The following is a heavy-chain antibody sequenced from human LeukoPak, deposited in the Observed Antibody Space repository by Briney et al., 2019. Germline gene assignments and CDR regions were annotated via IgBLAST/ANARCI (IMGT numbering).Heavy chain of an antibody. CDR2: IIPIFGIA. Sequence: SVKVSCKASGGTFSSYAISWVRQAPGQGLEWMGRIIPIFGIANYAQKFQGRVTITVDKSTSTAYMELSSLRSEDTAVYYCASMEMATITIDYWGQGTLVTVSS. V-gene: IGHV1-69*04. CDR1: GGTFSSYA. J-gene: IGHJ4*02. CDR3: ASMEMATITIDY. D-gene: IGHD5-24*01.